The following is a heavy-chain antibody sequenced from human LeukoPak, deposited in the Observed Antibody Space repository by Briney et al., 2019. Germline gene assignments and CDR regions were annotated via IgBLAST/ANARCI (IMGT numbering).Heavy chain of an antibody. CDR2: IYYSGST. J-gene: IGHJ5*02. CDR1: GGSISSYY. V-gene: IGHV4-59*08. D-gene: IGHD4-11*01. Sequence: SETLSLTCTVSGGSISSYYWSWIRQPPGKGLEWIGYIYYSGSTNYNPSLKSRVTISVDTSKNQFSLKLSSVTAADTAVYSCARHNYYSSYGDWFDPWGQGTLVTVSS. CDR3: ARHNYYSSYGDWFDP.